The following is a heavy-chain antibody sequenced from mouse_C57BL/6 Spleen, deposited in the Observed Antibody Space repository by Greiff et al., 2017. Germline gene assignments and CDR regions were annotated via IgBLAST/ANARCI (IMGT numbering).Heavy chain of an antibody. CDR1: GYTFTDYN. Sequence: VQLQQSGPELVKPGASVKIPCKASGYTFTDYNMDWVKQSHGKSLEWIGDINPNNGGTIYNQKFKGKATLTVDKSSSTAYMELRSLTSEDTAVYYCASRDYDVNFDVWGTGTTVTVSS. V-gene: IGHV1-18*01. D-gene: IGHD2-4*01. J-gene: IGHJ1*03. CDR3: ASRDYDVNFDV. CDR2: INPNNGGT.